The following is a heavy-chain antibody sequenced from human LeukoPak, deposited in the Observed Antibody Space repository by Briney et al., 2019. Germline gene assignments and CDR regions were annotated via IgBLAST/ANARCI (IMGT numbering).Heavy chain of an antibody. CDR3: ARVGYSGYEGGRRAFDY. D-gene: IGHD5-12*01. CDR2: IYYSGST. CDR1: GGSISSYY. Sequence: PSETLSLTCTVSGGSISSYYWSWIRQPPGQGLEWIGYIYYSGSTNYNPPLKSRVTISVDTSKNQFSLKLSSVTAADTAVYYCARVGYSGYEGGRRAFDYWGQGTLVTVSS. J-gene: IGHJ4*02. V-gene: IGHV4-59*01.